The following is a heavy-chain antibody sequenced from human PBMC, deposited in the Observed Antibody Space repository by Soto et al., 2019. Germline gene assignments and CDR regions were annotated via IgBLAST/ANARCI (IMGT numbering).Heavy chain of an antibody. CDR1: GYSFAGYW. CDR3: ARLPGVRGVFDGFNV. D-gene: IGHD3-10*01. Sequence: GESLNISCKGSGYSFAGYWIGWVRQMPGKGLDWMGVIYPGDSDTRYSPSFHGQVTISADKSIRTAYLQWSSLKASDTAMYFCARLPGVRGVFDGFNVWGQGTMVTVSS. CDR2: IYPGDSDT. V-gene: IGHV5-51*01. J-gene: IGHJ3*01.